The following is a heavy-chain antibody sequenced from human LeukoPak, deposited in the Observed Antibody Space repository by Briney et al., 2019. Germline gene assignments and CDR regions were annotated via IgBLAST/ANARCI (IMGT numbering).Heavy chain of an antibody. CDR2: ISYDGSNK. CDR3: AKDLSSTGTGYYYGMDV. V-gene: IGHV3-30*18. D-gene: IGHD1-1*01. J-gene: IGHJ6*04. Sequence: GGSLRLSCAASGFTFSTYGMHWVRQAPGKGLEWVAVISYDGSNKYYADSVKGRFTISRDNSKNTLYLQMNSLRAEDTAVYYCAKDLSSTGTGYYYGMDVWGKGTTVTASS. CDR1: GFTFSTYG.